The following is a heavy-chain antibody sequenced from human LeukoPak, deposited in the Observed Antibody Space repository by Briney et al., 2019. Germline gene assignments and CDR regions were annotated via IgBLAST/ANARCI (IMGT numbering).Heavy chain of an antibody. CDR1: GGTFSSYA. V-gene: IGHV1-69*04. CDR2: IIPILGIA. D-gene: IGHD5-18*01. CDR3: ARDQGGYSYGYFDY. Sequence: ASVKVSCKASGGTFSSYAISWVRQAPGQGLEWMGRIIPILGIANYAQKFQGRVTITADKSTSTAYMELSSLRSEDTAVYYCARDQGGYSYGYFDYWGQGTLVTVSS. J-gene: IGHJ4*02.